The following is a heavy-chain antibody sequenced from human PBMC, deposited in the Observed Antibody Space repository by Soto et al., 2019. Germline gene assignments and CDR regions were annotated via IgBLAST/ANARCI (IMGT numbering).Heavy chain of an antibody. J-gene: IGHJ6*02. V-gene: IGHV4-4*02. CDR3: ARVTIAVAGTRDYYYYGMDV. CDR1: GGSISSSNW. Sequence: QVQLQESGPGLVKPSGTLSLTCAVSGGSISSSNWWSWVRQPPGKGLGWIGEIYHSGRTNYNPSLKSPVPISVDKAKNHLSLKLSAVTAADTAVYYCARVTIAVAGTRDYYYYGMDVWGQGSTVAVSS. D-gene: IGHD6-19*01. CDR2: IYHSGRT.